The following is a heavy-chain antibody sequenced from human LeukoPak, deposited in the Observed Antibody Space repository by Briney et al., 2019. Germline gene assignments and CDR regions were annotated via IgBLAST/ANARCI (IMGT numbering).Heavy chain of an antibody. Sequence: GASVKVSCKASGYTFTSYGISWVRQAPGQGLEWTGWSSAYNGTTNYAQKLQGRVTMTTDTSTSTAYMELRSLRSDDTAVYYCARRGGERYFDWLLLTHYYYYYMDVWGKGTTVTISS. CDR3: ARRGGERYFDWLLLTHYYYYYMDV. J-gene: IGHJ6*03. CDR2: SSAYNGTT. CDR1: GYTFTSYG. D-gene: IGHD3-9*01. V-gene: IGHV1-18*01.